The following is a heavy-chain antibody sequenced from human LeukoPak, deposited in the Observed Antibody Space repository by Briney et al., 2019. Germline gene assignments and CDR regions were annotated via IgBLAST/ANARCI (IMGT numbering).Heavy chain of an antibody. J-gene: IGHJ4*02. CDR1: GASISSSTYY. D-gene: IGHD3-3*01. CDR2: MYYSGST. CDR3: ARRSTYSESVDY. Sequence: SETLSLTCTVSGASISSSTYYWDWIRQPPGKGLEWIGSMYYSGSTHYNPSLKSRVTISIDTSKNQFSLKLISVTAADTAVHYCARRSTYSESVDYWGQGTLVAVSS. V-gene: IGHV4-39*01.